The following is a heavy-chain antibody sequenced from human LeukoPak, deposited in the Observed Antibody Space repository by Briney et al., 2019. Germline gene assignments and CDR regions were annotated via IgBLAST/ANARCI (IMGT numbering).Heavy chain of an antibody. J-gene: IGHJ5*02. CDR1: GGSVSSDNFY. CDR2: IYYSGST. D-gene: IGHD4-17*01. CDR3: ARESTTRWIDP. Sequence: PSETLSLTCTVSGGSVSSDNFYWSWIRQPPGTGLEWIGYIYYSGSTYYNPSLKSRVTISMDTSKSQFSLKLSSVTAADTAVYYCARESTTRWIDPWGQGTLVTVSS. V-gene: IGHV4-61*01.